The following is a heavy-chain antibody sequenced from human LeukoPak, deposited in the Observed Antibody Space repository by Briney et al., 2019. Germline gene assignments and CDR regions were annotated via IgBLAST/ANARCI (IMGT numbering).Heavy chain of an antibody. CDR3: ARGGVVPAAIDY. D-gene: IGHD2-2*01. CDR1: GGSFSGYY. V-gene: IGHV4-34*01. J-gene: IGHJ4*02. Sequence: SETLSLTCAVYGGSFSGYYWSWIRQPPGKGLEWIGEINHSGSTNYNPSLKSRVTISVDTSKNQFSLKLSSATAADTAVYYCARGGVVPAAIDYWGQGTLVTVSS. CDR2: INHSGST.